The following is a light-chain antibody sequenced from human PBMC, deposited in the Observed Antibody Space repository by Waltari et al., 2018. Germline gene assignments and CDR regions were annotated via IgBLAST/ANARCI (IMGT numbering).Light chain of an antibody. CDR1: QSITNW. CDR2: DAS. Sequence: DIQMTQSPSTLSASVGDRVTIICRASQSITNWLAWYQQKPGKAPKFLISDASSLARGVPSRFSGSGSGTEFTLTITSLQPDDFATYYCQQYHSSPPTFGQGTKVEIK. J-gene: IGKJ1*01. CDR3: QQYHSSPPT. V-gene: IGKV1-5*02.